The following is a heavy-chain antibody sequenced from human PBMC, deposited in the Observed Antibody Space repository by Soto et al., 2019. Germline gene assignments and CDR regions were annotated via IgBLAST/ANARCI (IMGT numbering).Heavy chain of an antibody. CDR3: ARGYSSGPDY. D-gene: IGHD6-19*01. CDR2: IRNKAHSYST. CDR1: GFTVGDHY. V-gene: IGHV3-72*01. J-gene: IGHJ4*02. Sequence: WGSLRLSCAVSGFTVGDHYIDWVRQAPGKGLEWVGRIRNKAHSYSTAYAASVKGRLTFSRDDSKNSVYLQLNSLRAEDTALYYCARGYSSGPDYWGQGTLVTVSS.